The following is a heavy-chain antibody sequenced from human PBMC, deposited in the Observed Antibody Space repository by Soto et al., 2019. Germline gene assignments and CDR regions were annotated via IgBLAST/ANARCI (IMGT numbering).Heavy chain of an antibody. D-gene: IGHD3-10*02. V-gene: IGHV3-30*03. Sequence: QGQLVESGGGVVQPGRSLRLSCAASGFTFSSYGMHWVRQAPGKGLEWVAVISYDGSNKYYADSVKGRFTISRDNSKNTLYLQMNSLRAEDTAVYYCNLCGEFYYYGMDVWGQGTTVTVSS. CDR1: GFTFSSYG. J-gene: IGHJ6*02. CDR2: ISYDGSNK. CDR3: NLCGEFYYYGMDV.